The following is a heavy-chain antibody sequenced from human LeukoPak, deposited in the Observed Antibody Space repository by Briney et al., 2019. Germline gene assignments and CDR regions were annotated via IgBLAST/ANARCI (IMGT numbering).Heavy chain of an antibody. J-gene: IGHJ6*03. CDR3: AKANVYYCDSSGRLYHYYYYMDV. CDR1: GFTFSSYA. V-gene: IGHV3-30*07. Sequence: GGSLRLSCAASGFTFSSYAMHWVRQAPGKGLEWVAVISYDGSNKYYADSVKGRFTISRDNSKNTLYLQMNSLRAEDTAVYYCAKANVYYCDSSGRLYHYYYYMDVWGKGTTVTVSS. D-gene: IGHD3-22*01. CDR2: ISYDGSNK.